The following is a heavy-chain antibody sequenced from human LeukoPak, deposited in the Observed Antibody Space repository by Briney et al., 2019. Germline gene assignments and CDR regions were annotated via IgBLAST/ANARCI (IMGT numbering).Heavy chain of an antibody. Sequence: GGSLRLSCAASGITFSSCAMTWVRQAPGKGLEWVSAISAGGDNTYYADSVKGRFTISRDNSKNTLYLQMISLRAEDTAVYYCAKHGSGRYSDYWGQGTLVTVSS. V-gene: IGHV3-23*01. CDR3: AKHGSGRYSDY. CDR2: ISAGGDNT. D-gene: IGHD6-19*01. J-gene: IGHJ4*02. CDR1: GITFSSCA.